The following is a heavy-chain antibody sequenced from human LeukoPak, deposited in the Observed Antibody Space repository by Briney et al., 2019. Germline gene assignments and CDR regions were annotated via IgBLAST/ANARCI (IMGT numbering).Heavy chain of an antibody. CDR2: IHSGGTT. Sequence: GGSLRLSCTASGFTVSSNYMTWVWQAPGKGLECVSLIHSGGTTDYADSVKGRFTISRDNSKNMLYLQMNSLRVEDTAVYYCAAKWLLRRYWGQGTLVTVSS. J-gene: IGHJ4*02. V-gene: IGHV3-66*01. CDR3: AAKWLLRRY. CDR1: GFTVSSNY. D-gene: IGHD3-22*01.